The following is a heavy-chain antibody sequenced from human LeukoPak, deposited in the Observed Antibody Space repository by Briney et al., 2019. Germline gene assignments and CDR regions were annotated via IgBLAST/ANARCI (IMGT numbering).Heavy chain of an antibody. CDR2: ISGSGGST. D-gene: IGHD4-23*01. CDR1: GFTFSSYA. CDR3: ARVTVAAVDV. V-gene: IGHV3-23*01. J-gene: IGHJ6*02. Sequence: GGSLRLSCAASGFTFSSYAMSWVRQAPGKGLEWVSAISGSGGSTYHADSVKGRFTISRHNSKNTLYLQMNSLRAEDTAVYYCARVTVAAVDVWGQGTTVTVSS.